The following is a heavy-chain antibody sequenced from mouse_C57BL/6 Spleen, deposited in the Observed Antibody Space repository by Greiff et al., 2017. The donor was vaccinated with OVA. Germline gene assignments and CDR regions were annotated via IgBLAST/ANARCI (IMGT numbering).Heavy chain of an antibody. Sequence: VQLQQSGAELMKPGASVKLSCKATGYTFTGYWIAWVKQRPGHGLEWIGEIFPGSGNTNYNEKFKGKATFPADTSSNTAYMQLSSLTTEDSAIDDCAKGDGDIDCAMDFWGQGTSVTVSS. CDR1: GYTFTGYW. D-gene: IGHD2-13*01. CDR3: AKGDGDIDCAMDF. J-gene: IGHJ4*01. CDR2: IFPGSGNT. V-gene: IGHV1-9*01.